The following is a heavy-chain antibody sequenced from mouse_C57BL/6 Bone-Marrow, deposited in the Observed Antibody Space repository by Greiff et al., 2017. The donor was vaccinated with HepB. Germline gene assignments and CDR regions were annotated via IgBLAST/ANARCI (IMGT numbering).Heavy chain of an antibody. J-gene: IGHJ1*03. D-gene: IGHD1-1*01. CDR3: ARDYYGSSWYFDV. V-gene: IGHV5-4*01. CDR2: ISDGGSYT. CDR1: GFTFSSYA. Sequence: DVMLVESGGGLVKPGGSLKLSCAASGFTFSSYAMSWVRQTPEKRLEWVATISDGGSYTYYPDNVKGRFTISRDNAKNNLYLQMSHLKSEDTAMYYCARDYYGSSWYFDVWGTGTTVTVS.